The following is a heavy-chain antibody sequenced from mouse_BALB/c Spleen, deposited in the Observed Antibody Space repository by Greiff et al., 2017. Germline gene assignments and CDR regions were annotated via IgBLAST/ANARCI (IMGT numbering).Heavy chain of an antibody. D-gene: IGHD4-1*01. CDR2: INPSTGYT. Sequence: QVHVKQSGAELAKPGASVKMSCKASGYTFTSYWMHWVKQRPGQGLEWIGYINPSTGYTEYNQKFKDKATLTADKSSSTAYMQLSSLTSEDSAVYYCARDLGLRFAYWGQGTLVTVSA. V-gene: IGHV1-7*01. CDR3: ARDLGLRFAY. CDR1: GYTFTSYW. J-gene: IGHJ3*01.